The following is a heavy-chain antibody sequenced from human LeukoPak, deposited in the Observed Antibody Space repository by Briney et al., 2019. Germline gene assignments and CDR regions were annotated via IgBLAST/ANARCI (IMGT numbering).Heavy chain of an antibody. Sequence: KPSETLSLTCTVSGGSVSSDIYYWNWIRQPPGKGLEWIGYIYYSGSASYSPSLKSRVTISIDTSKNHFSLKLSSVTAADTAVYYCARLAARPLPGYYYYGMDVWGQGTTVTVSS. V-gene: IGHV4-61*01. CDR3: ARLAARPLPGYYYYGMDV. D-gene: IGHD6-6*01. CDR1: GGSVSSDIYY. J-gene: IGHJ6*02. CDR2: IYYSGSA.